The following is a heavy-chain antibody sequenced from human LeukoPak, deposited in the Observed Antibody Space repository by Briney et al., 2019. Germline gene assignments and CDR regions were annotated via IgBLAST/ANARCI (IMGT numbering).Heavy chain of an antibody. CDR1: GFTFSSYS. D-gene: IGHD6-19*01. CDR2: IKSKTDGGTA. Sequence: GGSLRLSCAASGFTFSSYSMNWVRQAPGKGLEWVGRIKSKTDGGTADYAALVKGRFTISRDDSKNILYLQMNSLKVDDTAVYYCSTGSATGWYVYWGQGTLVTVSS. CDR3: STGSATGWYVY. V-gene: IGHV3-15*01. J-gene: IGHJ4*02.